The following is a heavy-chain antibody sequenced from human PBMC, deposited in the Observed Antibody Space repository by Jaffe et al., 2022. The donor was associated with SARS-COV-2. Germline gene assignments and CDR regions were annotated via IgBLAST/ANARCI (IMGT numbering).Heavy chain of an antibody. D-gene: IGHD3-16*01. V-gene: IGHV2-5*02. CDR2: IYWDDDK. CDR3: AHTGGGWGGLRFTGGAFDI. J-gene: IGHJ3*02. Sequence: QITLKESGPTLVKPTQTLTLTCTFSGFSLSTSGVGVGWIRQPPGKALEWLALIYWDDDKRYSPSLKSRLTITKDTSKNQVVLTMTNMDPVDTATYYCAHTGGGWGGLRFTGGAFDIWGQGTMVTVSS. CDR1: GFSLSTSGVG.